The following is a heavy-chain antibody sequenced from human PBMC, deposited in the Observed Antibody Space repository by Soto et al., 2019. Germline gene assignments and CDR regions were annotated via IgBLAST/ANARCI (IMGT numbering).Heavy chain of an antibody. CDR1: GFTFSRYW. J-gene: IGHJ4*02. CDR3: ARLPVDTVTSLDY. Sequence: EVQLVESGGDLVQPGGFLRLSCATSGFTFSRYWMHWVRQVPGKGLVWVSRINSDGSSISYSDSVKGQFTISRDNAKNTLYLQMNSLRVEDSAVYYCARLPVDTVTSLDYWGQGTLVTVSS. D-gene: IGHD5-18*01. V-gene: IGHV3-74*01. CDR2: INSDGSSI.